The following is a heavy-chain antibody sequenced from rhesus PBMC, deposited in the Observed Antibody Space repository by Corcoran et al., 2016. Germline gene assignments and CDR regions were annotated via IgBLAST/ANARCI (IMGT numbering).Heavy chain of an antibody. D-gene: IGHD1-14*01. Sequence: EVQLVESGGGLVQPGGSLRLSCAASGFTFSSYDMSWVRQAPGKGLEGVSYISYTGKTIYDAYSWKGRFTITRDNAKTSLSLQMSSLRAEDTAVYYCTREYSWNDGGGRFDVWGPGVLVTVSS. J-gene: IGHJ5-1*01. V-gene: IGHV3-136*01. CDR1: GFTFSSYD. CDR3: TREYSWNDGGGRFDV. CDR2: ISYTGKTI.